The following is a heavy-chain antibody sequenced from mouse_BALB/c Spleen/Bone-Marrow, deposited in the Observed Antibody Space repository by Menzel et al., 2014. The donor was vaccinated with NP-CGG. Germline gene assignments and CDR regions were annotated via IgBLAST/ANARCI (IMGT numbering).Heavy chain of an antibody. CDR2: IDPANGNT. Sequence: VQLQQSGAELVKPGASVKLSCTASGFNIKDTYMHWVKQRPEQGLEWIGRIDPANGNTKYDPKFQGKATITADTSTNPDYLQLSSLTSEDTAVYYCARWEYYAMDYWGQGTSVTVSS. D-gene: IGHD4-1*01. CDR1: GFNIKDTY. V-gene: IGHV14-3*02. CDR3: ARWEYYAMDY. J-gene: IGHJ4*01.